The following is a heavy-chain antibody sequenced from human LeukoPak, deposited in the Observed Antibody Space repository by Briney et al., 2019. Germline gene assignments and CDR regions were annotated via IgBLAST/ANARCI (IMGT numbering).Heavy chain of an antibody. CDR2: IKSKPAGGST. CDR3: TTDRSITIFGVVISGDAFDI. D-gene: IGHD3-3*01. Sequence: GGSLRLSCTASGFTFSNAWMSWVRQAPGKGLEWVGRIKSKPAGGSTDYAAPVKGRFTISRDDSKNTLYLQMNSLKTEDTAVYYCTTDRSITIFGVVISGDAFDIWGQGTMVTVSS. V-gene: IGHV3-15*01. CDR1: GFTFSNAW. J-gene: IGHJ3*02.